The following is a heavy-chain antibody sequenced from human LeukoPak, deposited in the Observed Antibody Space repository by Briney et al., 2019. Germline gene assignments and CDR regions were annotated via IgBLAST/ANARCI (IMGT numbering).Heavy chain of an antibody. Sequence: GGSLRLSCAASGFTFSSYAMSWVRQAPGKGLKWVSAISGSGGSTYYADSVKGRFTISRDNSKNTLYLQMNSLRAEDTAVYYCAKTGRRDSSGYYYVSYYYYYMDVWGKGTTVTVSS. CDR1: GFTFSSYA. CDR2: ISGSGGST. D-gene: IGHD3-22*01. J-gene: IGHJ6*03. CDR3: AKTGRRDSSGYYYVSYYYYYMDV. V-gene: IGHV3-23*01.